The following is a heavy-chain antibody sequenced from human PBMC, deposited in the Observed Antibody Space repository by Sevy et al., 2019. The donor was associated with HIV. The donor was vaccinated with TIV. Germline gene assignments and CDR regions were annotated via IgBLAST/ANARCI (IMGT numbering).Heavy chain of an antibody. CDR1: GGSISRSNYY. D-gene: IGHD4-17*01. CDR3: ARLRVSDFGDYRGPFDY. J-gene: IGHJ4*02. V-gene: IGHV4-39*02. Sequence: SETLSLTCTVSGGSISRSNYYWAWIRQAPGKELEWIGSLYYTGSAYYNPSLKSRVPLSVATSKSHFSLRLSSVTAADTAVYYCARLRVSDFGDYRGPFDYWGLGTLVTVSS. CDR2: LYYTGSA.